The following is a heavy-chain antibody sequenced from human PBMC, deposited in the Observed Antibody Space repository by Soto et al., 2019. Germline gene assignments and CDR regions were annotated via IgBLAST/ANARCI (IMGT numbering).Heavy chain of an antibody. CDR3: ARPGIPGWFDP. CDR1: GGSISSSSYY. CDR2: IYYSGST. V-gene: IGHV4-39*01. J-gene: IGHJ5*02. D-gene: IGHD1-26*01. Sequence: QLQLQESGPGLVKPSETLSLTCTVSGGSISSSSYYWGWIRQPPGKGLEWIGSIYYSGSTYYNPSLKSRVTISVDMSKNQFSLKLSSVTAADTAVYYCARPGIPGWFDPWGQGTLVTVSS.